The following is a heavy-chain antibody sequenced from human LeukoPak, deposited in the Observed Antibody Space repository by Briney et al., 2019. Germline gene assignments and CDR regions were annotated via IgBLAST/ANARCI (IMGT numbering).Heavy chain of an antibody. J-gene: IGHJ6*03. Sequence: SETLSLTCTVSGGSISSYYWSWIRQPAGKGLEWIGRIYTSGSTNYNPSLKSRVTISVDKSKNQFSLKLSSVTAADTAVYYCARDFRGTNYYYYMDVWGKGTTVTDSS. V-gene: IGHV4-4*07. CDR3: ARDFRGTNYYYYMDV. CDR2: IYTSGST. D-gene: IGHD3/OR15-3a*01. CDR1: GGSISSYY.